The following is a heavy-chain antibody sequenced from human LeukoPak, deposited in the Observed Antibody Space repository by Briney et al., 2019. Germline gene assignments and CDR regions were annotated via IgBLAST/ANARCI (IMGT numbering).Heavy chain of an antibody. CDR1: GYTFTSYG. Sequence: ASVKVSCKASGYTFTSYGISWVRQAPGQGLEWMGWISAYNGNTNYAQKLQGRVTMTTDTSTSTAYTELRSLRSDDTAAYYCARESTRSYFPSLGYWGQGTLVTVSS. CDR3: ARESTRSYFPSLGY. CDR2: ISAYNGNT. D-gene: IGHD1-26*01. V-gene: IGHV1-18*01. J-gene: IGHJ4*02.